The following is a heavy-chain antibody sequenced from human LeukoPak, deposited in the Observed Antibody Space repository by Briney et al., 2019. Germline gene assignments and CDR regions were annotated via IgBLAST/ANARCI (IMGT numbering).Heavy chain of an antibody. J-gene: IGHJ3*02. Sequence: GGSLRLSCAASGFTFNTYAMSWVRQAPGKGLEWVSSNSGSGGSTYYADSVEGRFTISRDNSKNTLYLQMNSLRAEDTAVYYCAKRGLGDREAFDIWGQGTMVTVSS. CDR1: GFTFNTYA. CDR3: AKRGLGDREAFDI. D-gene: IGHD2-21*02. V-gene: IGHV3-23*01. CDR2: NSGSGGST.